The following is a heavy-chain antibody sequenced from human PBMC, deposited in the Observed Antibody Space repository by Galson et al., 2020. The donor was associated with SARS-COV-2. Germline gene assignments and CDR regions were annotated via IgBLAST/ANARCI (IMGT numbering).Heavy chain of an antibody. CDR3: ARDLDNSGWFGY. CDR1: RGSINRGSYY. CDR2: IQTSGTT. J-gene: IGHJ5*01. V-gene: IGHV4-61*09. D-gene: IGHD6-19*01. Sequence: SETLSLTCTVSRGSINRGSYYWSWIRQPAGRRLEWIGYIQTSGTTAYNPSLKSRVSISLDTSKNQFSLKLTSVTAADTAVYYCARDLDNSGWFGYLGQGTLVTVSS.